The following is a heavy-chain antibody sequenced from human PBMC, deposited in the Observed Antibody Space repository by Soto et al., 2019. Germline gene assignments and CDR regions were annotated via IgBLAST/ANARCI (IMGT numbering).Heavy chain of an antibody. V-gene: IGHV4-31*03. J-gene: IGHJ6*02. Sequence: QVQLQESGPGLVKPSQTLSLTCTVSGDSISVGYYWSWIRQHPGKGLEWIGYVSPSGTTYYNPALKSRVSISTDTSKNQFSLEVSSVTAADTAVYYCARDRGSYGMDVWVQGTTVTVSS. CDR1: GDSISVGYY. CDR3: ARDRGSYGMDV. CDR2: VSPSGTT.